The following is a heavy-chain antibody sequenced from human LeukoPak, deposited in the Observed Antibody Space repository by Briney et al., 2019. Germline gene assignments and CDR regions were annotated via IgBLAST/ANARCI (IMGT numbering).Heavy chain of an antibody. CDR1: GGSISSSNW. V-gene: IGHV4-4*02. CDR2: NYHRGST. CDR3: ARVTGVYCSSTSCPYNWFDR. D-gene: IGHD2-2*01. J-gene: IGHJ5*02. Sequence: SGTLSLTCAVSGGSISSSNWWRWVRPPPGKGLEWIGENYHRGSTNYNPSLKSRVTISVDKSKNQFSLKLSSVTAADTAVYYCARVTGVYCSSTSCPYNWFDRWGQGTLVTVSS.